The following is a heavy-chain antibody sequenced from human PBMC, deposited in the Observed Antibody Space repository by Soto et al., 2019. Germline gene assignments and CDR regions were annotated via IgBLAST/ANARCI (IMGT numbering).Heavy chain of an antibody. Sequence: EIQLVESGGGLAQPGGSLRLSCVASGFSFSEYGMSWVRQTPQKTLAWVASISGNKMTTFYPDSVKGRFFISRDNSDNTLHLQMNSLRDDDTAIYYCAKRRLNTITSLSDWGGQGVQVTVSS. V-gene: IGHV3-23*04. CDR1: GFSFSEYG. CDR3: AKRRLNTITSLSDW. J-gene: IGHJ1*01. CDR2: ISGNKMTT. D-gene: IGHD3-16*02.